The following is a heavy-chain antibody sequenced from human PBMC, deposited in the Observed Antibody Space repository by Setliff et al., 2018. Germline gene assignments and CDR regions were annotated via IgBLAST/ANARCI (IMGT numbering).Heavy chain of an antibody. CDR3: ARTGTYRYFDY. J-gene: IGHJ4*02. Sequence: KPSETLSLTCTVSGDSISSGTYYWSWIRQPPGKGLEWIGRIYYRGTTYYNASLRSRLTISVDTSKNQFSLKLNSVTAPDTAVYYCARTGTYRYFDYWGQGILVTVSS. D-gene: IGHD1-1*01. V-gene: IGHV4-39*01. CDR1: GDSISSGTYY. CDR2: IYYRGTT.